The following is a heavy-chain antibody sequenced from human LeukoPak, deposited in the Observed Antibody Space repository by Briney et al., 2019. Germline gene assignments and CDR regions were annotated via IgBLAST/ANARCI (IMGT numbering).Heavy chain of an antibody. CDR3: ARVPDRSGYGSAFDI. V-gene: IGHV3-53*01. D-gene: IGHD3-22*01. J-gene: IGHJ3*02. Sequence: PGGSLRLSCEASEFTVISAYMNWVRQAPGKGLEWVSDIFAGGSAYYADSVKGRFTISRDNSKNMVYLQMNSLTAEDTAVYYCARVPDRSGYGSAFDIWGQGTMVTVSS. CDR1: EFTVISAY. CDR2: IFAGGSA.